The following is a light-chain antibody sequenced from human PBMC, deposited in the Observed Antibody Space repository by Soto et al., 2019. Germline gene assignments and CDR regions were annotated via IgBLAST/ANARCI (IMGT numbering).Light chain of an antibody. V-gene: IGLV2-14*03. CDR3: SSYTSSSTLYV. CDR1: SSDVGGYNY. Sequence: QSALTQPASLSGSPGQSITISCTGISSDVGGYNYVSWYQQLPGKAPKLIIYDVSNRPSGVSNRFSASKSANAASLTISGLQAEDEADYYCSSYTSSSTLYVFGTGTKVTVL. J-gene: IGLJ1*01. CDR2: DVS.